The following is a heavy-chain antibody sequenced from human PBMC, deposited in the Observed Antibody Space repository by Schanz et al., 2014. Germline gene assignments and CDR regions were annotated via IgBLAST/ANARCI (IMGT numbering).Heavy chain of an antibody. CDR2: LSEGGDDT. J-gene: IGHJ4*02. Sequence: VQLVESGGGVVQPGKSLRLSCAASGFTFSDYWMSWVRQAPGKGLEWVSALSEGGDDTYYADSVKGRFTISRDNSKNTLFLQMNSLRVEDSAIYYCAKDISDTSGKDDYWGQGTLVTVSS. V-gene: IGHV3-23*04. CDR1: GFTFSDYW. D-gene: IGHD3-22*01. CDR3: AKDISDTSGKDDY.